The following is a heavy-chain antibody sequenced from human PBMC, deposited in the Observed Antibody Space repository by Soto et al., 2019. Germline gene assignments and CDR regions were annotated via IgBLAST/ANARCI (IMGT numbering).Heavy chain of an antibody. CDR1: GYTFTSYD. D-gene: IGHD2-2*01. V-gene: IGHV1-8*01. CDR2: MNPNSGNT. J-gene: IGHJ4*02. CDR3: ARGPPCGTAAIPSNPDDY. Sequence: QVQLVQSGAEVKKPGASVKVSCKASGYTFTSYDINWVRQATGQGLEWMGWMNPNSGNTGYAQKFQGRVTMTRNTSVSTAYMGLSSLRSEDTAVYYCARGPPCGTAAIPSNPDDYWVQGTLVTVSS.